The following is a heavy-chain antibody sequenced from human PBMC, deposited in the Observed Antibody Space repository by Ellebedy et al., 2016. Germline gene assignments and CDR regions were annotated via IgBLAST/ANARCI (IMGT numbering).Heavy chain of an antibody. J-gene: IGHJ5*02. CDR3: ARGHMTTVTTKMVDDWFDP. Sequence: GESLKISCAASGFTVSDNSMSWVRQAPGKGLEWVALIYFGGATYYADSVKGRFTISRDNSKNTLYLQMNSLRAEDTAVYYCARGHMTTVTTKMVDDWFDPWGQGTLVTVSS. V-gene: IGHV3-53*01. D-gene: IGHD4-17*01. CDR2: IYFGGAT. CDR1: GFTVSDNS.